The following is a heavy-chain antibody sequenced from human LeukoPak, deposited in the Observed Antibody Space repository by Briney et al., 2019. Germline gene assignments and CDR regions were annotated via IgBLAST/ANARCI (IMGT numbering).Heavy chain of an antibody. V-gene: IGHV1-2*02. CDR1: GYTFTGYY. Sequence: ASVKVSCKASGYTFTGYYMHWVRQAPGQGLEWMGWINPNSGGTNYAQKFQGRVTMTRDTSISTAYMELSRLRSDDTAVYYCARLEDVGATFDYWGQGTLVTVSS. D-gene: IGHD1-26*01. CDR2: INPNSGGT. J-gene: IGHJ4*02. CDR3: ARLEDVGATFDY.